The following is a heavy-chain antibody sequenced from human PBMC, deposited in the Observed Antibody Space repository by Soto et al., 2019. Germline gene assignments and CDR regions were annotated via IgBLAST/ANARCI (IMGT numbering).Heavy chain of an antibody. D-gene: IGHD1-26*01. J-gene: IGHJ6*02. Sequence: QVQLVQSGAEVKMPGSSVRVSCKASGGSFSKYGISWVRQAPGQGLEWMGGIIPMFGIGNYAEKFLGRVTMTADESTSTSHMELRRLRSEDTAVSFCARGYRENYFSAMDVWGQGTTVTVPS. CDR1: GGSFSKYG. CDR2: IIPMFGIG. CDR3: ARGYRENYFSAMDV. V-gene: IGHV1-69*01.